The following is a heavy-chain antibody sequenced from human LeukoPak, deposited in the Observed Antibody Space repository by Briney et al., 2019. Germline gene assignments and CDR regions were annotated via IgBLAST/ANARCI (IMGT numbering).Heavy chain of an antibody. CDR1: GGSISSYY. CDR2: IYTSGST. V-gene: IGHV4-4*07. D-gene: IGHD3-3*01. CDR3: ARDFEWLFAFDI. J-gene: IGHJ3*02. Sequence: SETLSLTCTVSGGSISSYYWSWIRQPAGNGLEWIGRIYTSGSTNYNPSLKSRVTMSVDTSKNQFSLKLSSVTAADTAVYYCARDFEWLFAFDIWGQGTMVTVSS.